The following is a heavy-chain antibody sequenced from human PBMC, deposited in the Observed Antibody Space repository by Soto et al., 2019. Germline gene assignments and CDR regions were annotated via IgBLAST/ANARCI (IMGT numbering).Heavy chain of an antibody. V-gene: IGHV3-21*01. J-gene: IGHJ1*01. D-gene: IGHD2-15*01. Sequence: GGSLRLSCAASGFTFSSYSMNWVRQAPGKGLEWVSSISSSSSYIYYADSVKGRFTISRDNAKNSLYLQMNSLRAEDTAVYYCARDEGYAYNTPFQHWGQGTLVTVSS. CDR3: ARDEGYAYNTPFQH. CDR1: GFTFSSYS. CDR2: ISSSSSYI.